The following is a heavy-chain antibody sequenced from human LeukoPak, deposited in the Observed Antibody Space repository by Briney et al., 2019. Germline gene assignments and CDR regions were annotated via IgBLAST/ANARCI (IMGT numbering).Heavy chain of an antibody. Sequence: GGSLRLSCAASGFTFDDYGMSWVRQAPGKGLEWVSGINWNGGSTGYADSVKGRFTISRDNAKNSLYLQMNSLRAEDTAVYYCARDKVEMATNWYFDLWGRGTLVTVSS. CDR3: ARDKVEMATNWYFDL. V-gene: IGHV3-20*04. CDR2: INWNGGST. D-gene: IGHD5-24*01. CDR1: GFTFDDYG. J-gene: IGHJ2*01.